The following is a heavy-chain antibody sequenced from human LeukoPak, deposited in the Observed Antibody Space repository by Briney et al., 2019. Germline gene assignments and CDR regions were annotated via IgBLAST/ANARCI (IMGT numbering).Heavy chain of an antibody. V-gene: IGHV4-61*02. J-gene: IGHJ6*03. CDR3: ARDLGSFTAVALPYYYYYYMDV. Sequence: PSETLSLTCTVSGGSISSGSYYWSWIRQPAGKGLEWIGRIYTSGSTNYNPSLKSRVTISVDTSKNQFSLKLSSVTAADTAVYYCARDLGSFTAVALPYYYYYYMDVWGKGTTVTVSS. D-gene: IGHD6-19*01. CDR2: IYTSGST. CDR1: GGSISSGSYY.